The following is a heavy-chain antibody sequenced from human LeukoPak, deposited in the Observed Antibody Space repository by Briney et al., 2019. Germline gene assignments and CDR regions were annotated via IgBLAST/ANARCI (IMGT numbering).Heavy chain of an antibody. CDR1: GFTVSSNY. J-gene: IGHJ4*02. D-gene: IGHD5-12*01. CDR3: ARDFGGLRYFDY. V-gene: IGHV3-66*02. Sequence: GGSLRPSCAASGFTVSSNYMSWVRQAPGVGLEWVSVIYSGGSTYHADSVKGRFTISRDNSKNTLYLQMNSLRAEDTAVYYCARDFGGLRYFDYWGQGTLVTVSS. CDR2: IYSGGST.